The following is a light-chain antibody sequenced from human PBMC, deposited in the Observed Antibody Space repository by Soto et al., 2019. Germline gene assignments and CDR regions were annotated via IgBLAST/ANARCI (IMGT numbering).Light chain of an antibody. J-gene: IGKJ1*01. CDR2: TAS. Sequence: AHAPSSLSGSVGDSLPISSLASERISDYLAWYQQKPGKAPRLLINTASSLRSGVPSRFSGSGSGTDVTLTIDSLQPEDFATYFCQQTNAGPWTFGQGTKVDIK. CDR1: ERISDY. CDR3: QQTNAGPWT. V-gene: IGKV1-39*01.